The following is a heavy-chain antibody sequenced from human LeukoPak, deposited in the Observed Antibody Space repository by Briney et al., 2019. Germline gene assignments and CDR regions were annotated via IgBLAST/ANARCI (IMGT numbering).Heavy chain of an antibody. CDR1: GYSISSGYY. D-gene: IGHD6-19*01. CDR2: IYHSGRT. CDR3: ATEVGQWLVRT. V-gene: IGHV4-38-2*01. J-gene: IGHJ4*02. Sequence: SETLSLTCGVSGYSISSGYYWGWIRQPPGKGLEWIGRIYHSGRTYYNPSLKSRVTISVDTSKNQVSLKLTSVTAADTAVYYCATEVGQWLVRTWGQGTLVTVSS.